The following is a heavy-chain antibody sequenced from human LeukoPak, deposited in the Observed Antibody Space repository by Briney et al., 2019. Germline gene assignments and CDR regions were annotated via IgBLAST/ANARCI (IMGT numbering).Heavy chain of an antibody. CDR2: ISSSSSYI. J-gene: IGHJ4*02. D-gene: IGHD6-19*01. Sequence: PGGSLRLSCAASGFTFSSYSMNWVRQAPGKGLEWVPSISSSSSYIYYADSVKGRFTISRDNAKNSLYLQMNSLRAEDTAVYYCAREISGIAVAGIDYWGQGTLVTVSS. CDR1: GFTFSSYS. CDR3: AREISGIAVAGIDY. V-gene: IGHV3-21*01.